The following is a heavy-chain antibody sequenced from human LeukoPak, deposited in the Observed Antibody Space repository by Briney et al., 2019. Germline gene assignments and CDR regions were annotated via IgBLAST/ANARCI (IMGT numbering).Heavy chain of an antibody. J-gene: IGHJ5*02. CDR1: GFTFSSYA. D-gene: IGHD1-1*01. Sequence: GGSLRLSCAASGFTFSSYAMHWVRQAPGKGLEYVSAISSNGGSTYYANSVKGRFTISRDNSKNTLYLQMGSLRAEDMAVYYCARVNDLGWFDPWGQRTLVTVSS. CDR2: ISSNGGST. V-gene: IGHV3-64*01. CDR3: ARVNDLGWFDP.